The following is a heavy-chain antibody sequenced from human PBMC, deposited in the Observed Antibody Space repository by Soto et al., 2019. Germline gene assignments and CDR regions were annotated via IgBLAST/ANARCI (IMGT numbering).Heavy chain of an antibody. Sequence: EVQLVESGGGLVQPGGSLRLSCAASQFTFSRYWMHWVRQAPGKGLMWVSRINSDGSRTTYADSVKGRFIISRDNAKNTLFLQMNSLRAEDSAVYYCVRVATGSYDWFDPWGQGTLVTVSS. V-gene: IGHV3-74*03. CDR2: INSDGSRT. D-gene: IGHD1-26*01. CDR3: VRVATGSYDWFDP. J-gene: IGHJ5*02. CDR1: QFTFSRYW.